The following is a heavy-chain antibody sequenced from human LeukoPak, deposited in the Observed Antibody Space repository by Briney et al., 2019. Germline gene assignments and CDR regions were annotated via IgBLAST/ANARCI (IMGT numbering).Heavy chain of an antibody. CDR1: GGSTSSSSFY. J-gene: IGHJ4*02. CDR2: ISYSGRT. D-gene: IGHD3-22*01. Sequence: SETLSLTCTVSGGSTSSSSFYWGWIRQPPGKGLECIGRISYSGRTYYNPSLQSRVAISVDTSKNQFSLRLSSVTAADTAVYYCARLRAYYYDSSGYYNFDFWGQGTLVTVSS. V-gene: IGHV4-39*01. CDR3: ARLRAYYYDSSGYYNFDF.